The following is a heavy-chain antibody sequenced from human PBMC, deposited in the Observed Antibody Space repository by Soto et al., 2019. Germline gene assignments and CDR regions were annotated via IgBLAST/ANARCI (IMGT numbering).Heavy chain of an antibody. CDR3: ARGLMVRGSSTGVDY. Sequence: GASVKVSCKASGYTFTSYYMHWVRQAPGQGLEWMGIINPSGGSTSYAQKFQGRVTMTRDTSTSTVYMELSSLRSEDTAVYYCARGLMVRGSSTGVDYWGQGTLVTVSS. CDR1: GYTFTSYY. J-gene: IGHJ4*02. CDR2: INPSGGST. V-gene: IGHV1-46*03. D-gene: IGHD3-10*01.